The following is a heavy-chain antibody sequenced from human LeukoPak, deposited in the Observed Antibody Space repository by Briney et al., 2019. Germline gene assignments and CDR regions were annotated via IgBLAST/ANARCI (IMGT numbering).Heavy chain of an antibody. J-gene: IGHJ3*02. CDR3: ARHCSSTSCYAFDI. Sequence: PSETLSLNCTVSGGSISSYYWSWIRQPPGKGLEWIGYIYYSGSTNYNPSLKSRVTISVDTSKNQFSLKLSSVTAADTAVYYCARHCSSTSCYAFDIWGQGTMVTVSS. CDR1: GGSISSYY. CDR2: IYYSGST. D-gene: IGHD2-2*01. V-gene: IGHV4-59*01.